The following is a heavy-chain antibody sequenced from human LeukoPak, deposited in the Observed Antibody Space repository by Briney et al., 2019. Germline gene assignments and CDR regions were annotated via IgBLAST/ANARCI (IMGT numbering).Heavy chain of an antibody. J-gene: IGHJ6*03. CDR1: GFTFSSYW. V-gene: IGHV3-7*01. D-gene: IGHD3-3*01. Sequence: GGALRLSCAASGFTFSSYWMSWVRQAPGKGLEWVANIKQDGSEKYYVDSVKGRFTISRDNAKSSLYLQMNSLRAEDTAVYYCARAQEYYDFWSGYSGYYYMDVWGKGTTVTVSS. CDR3: ARAQEYYDFWSGYSGYYYMDV. CDR2: IKQDGSEK.